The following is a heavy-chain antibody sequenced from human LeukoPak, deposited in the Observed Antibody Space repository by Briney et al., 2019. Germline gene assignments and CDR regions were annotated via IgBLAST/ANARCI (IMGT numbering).Heavy chain of an antibody. J-gene: IGHJ4*02. CDR3: ARGKYCSSTSCPAPLDY. CDR1: GFTFSSYE. D-gene: IGHD2-2*01. Sequence: PGGSLRLSCAASGFTFSSYEMNWVRQAPGKGLEWVGEINHSGSTNYNPSLKSRVTISVDTSKNQFSLKLSSVTAADTAVYYCARGKYCSSTSCPAPLDYWGQGTLVTVSS. V-gene: IGHV4-34*01. CDR2: INHSGST.